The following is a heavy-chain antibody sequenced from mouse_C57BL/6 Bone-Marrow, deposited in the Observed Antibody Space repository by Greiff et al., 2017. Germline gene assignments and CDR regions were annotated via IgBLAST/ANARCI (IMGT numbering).Heavy chain of an antibody. J-gene: IGHJ4*01. CDR1: GFTFSSYA. Sequence: EVQLVESGGGLVKPGGSLKLSCAASGFTFSSYAMSWVRQTPEKRLEWVATISDGGSYTYYPDNVKGRFTISRDNAKNNLYLQMSHLKSEDTAMYYCAGENGRYYYAMDYWGQGTSVTVSA. CDR2: ISDGGSYT. V-gene: IGHV5-4*01. D-gene: IGHD1-1*01. CDR3: AGENGRYYYAMDY.